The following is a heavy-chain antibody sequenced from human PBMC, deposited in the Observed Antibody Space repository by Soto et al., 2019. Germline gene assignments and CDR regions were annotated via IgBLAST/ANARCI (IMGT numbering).Heavy chain of an antibody. J-gene: IGHJ4*02. CDR2: ISTSGSTI. Sequence: VQLVESGGGLVQPGGSLRLSCVVSGFTFSDYYMSWIRQAPGKGLECVSYISTSGSTIHYADSVKGRFTISRDNAKKSLYLQMNSLRAEDMAVYYCVRDGVAAAGMFDSWGQGTLVTVSA. D-gene: IGHD6-13*01. CDR1: GFTFSDYY. V-gene: IGHV3-11*01. CDR3: VRDGVAAAGMFDS.